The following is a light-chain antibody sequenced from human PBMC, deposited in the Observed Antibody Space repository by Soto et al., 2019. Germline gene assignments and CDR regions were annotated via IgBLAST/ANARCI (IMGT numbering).Light chain of an antibody. Sequence: DIVMTQSPDSLAVSLGVRATINCKSSQSVLYSSNNKNYLAWYQQKPGQPPKLLISWASTRESGVPDRFSGSGSGTDFTLTISSLQAEDVAVYSCQQYYSTPLTFGGGTKVEIK. V-gene: IGKV4-1*01. J-gene: IGKJ4*01. CDR1: QSVLYSSNNKNY. CDR3: QQYYSTPLT. CDR2: WAS.